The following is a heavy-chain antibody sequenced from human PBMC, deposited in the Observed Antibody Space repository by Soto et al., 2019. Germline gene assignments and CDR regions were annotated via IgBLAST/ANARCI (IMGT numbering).Heavy chain of an antibody. J-gene: IGHJ4*02. CDR3: ARDEGGVVVAAYVDY. CDR2: INSDGSST. Sequence: GGSLRLSCAASGFTFSSYWMHWVRQAPGKGLVWVSRINSDGSSTSYADSVKGRFTISRDNAKNTLYLQMNSLRAEDTAVYYCARDEGGVVVAAYVDYWGQGTLVTVSS. CDR1: GFTFSSYW. D-gene: IGHD2-15*01. V-gene: IGHV3-74*01.